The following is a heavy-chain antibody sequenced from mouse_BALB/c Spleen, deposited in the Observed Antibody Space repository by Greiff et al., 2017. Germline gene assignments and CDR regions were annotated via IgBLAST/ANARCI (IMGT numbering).Heavy chain of an antibody. V-gene: IGHV1-7*01. CDR1: GYTFTSYW. D-gene: IGHD2-14*01. Sequence: QVQLKESGAELAKPGASVKMSCKASGYTFTSYWMHWVKQRPGQGLEWIGYINPSTGYTEYNQKFKDKATLTADKSSSTAYMQLSSLTSEDSAVYYCAREDRYDGDFDYWGQGTTLTVSS. J-gene: IGHJ2*01. CDR2: INPSTGYT. CDR3: AREDRYDGDFDY.